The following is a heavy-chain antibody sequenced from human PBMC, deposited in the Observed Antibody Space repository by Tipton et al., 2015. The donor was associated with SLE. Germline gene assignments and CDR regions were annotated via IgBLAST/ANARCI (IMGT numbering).Heavy chain of an antibody. CDR1: GGSISSYY. V-gene: IGHV4-59*08. Sequence: TLSLTCTVSGGSISSYYWSWLRQPPGKGLEWIGYIYYSGSTNYNPSLKSRVTISVDTSKNQFSLKLSSVTAADTAVYYCARHRGTPRRAFDIWGQGTMVTVSS. CDR3: ARHRGTPRRAFDI. CDR2: IYYSGST. J-gene: IGHJ3*02. D-gene: IGHD3-10*01.